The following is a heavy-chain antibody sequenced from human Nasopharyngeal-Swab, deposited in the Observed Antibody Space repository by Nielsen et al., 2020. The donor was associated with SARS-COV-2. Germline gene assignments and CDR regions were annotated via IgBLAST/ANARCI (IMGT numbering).Heavy chain of an antibody. V-gene: IGHV3-7*01. CDR1: GFPFSAYW. D-gene: IGHD6-19*01. CDR3: ARGGAVAGNDYYYGMDV. Sequence: GESLKISCVASGFPFSAYWMTWVRQAPGKGLEWVANINLDGSEKYYVDSVKGRFTISRDNAKKSLDLQMNSLRAEDTAVYYCARGGAVAGNDYYYGMDVWGQGTTVTVSS. CDR2: INLDGSEK. J-gene: IGHJ6*02.